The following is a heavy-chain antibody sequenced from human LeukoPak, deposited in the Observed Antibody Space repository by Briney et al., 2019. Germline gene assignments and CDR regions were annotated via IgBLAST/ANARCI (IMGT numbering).Heavy chain of an antibody. V-gene: IGHV1-18*01. CDR1: GYTFTSYG. CDR2: ISAYNGNT. CDR3: ARGHPTVTTYYDAFDI. Sequence: ASVKVSCKASGYTFTSYGISWVRQAPGQGLEWMGWISAYNGNTNYAQKLQGRVTMTTDTSTSTAYMELRSLRSDDTAVYYCARGHPTVTTYYDAFDIWGQGRMVTVSS. J-gene: IGHJ3*02. D-gene: IGHD4-17*01.